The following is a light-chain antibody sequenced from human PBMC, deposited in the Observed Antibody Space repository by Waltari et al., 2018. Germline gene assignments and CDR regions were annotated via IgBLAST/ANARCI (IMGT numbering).Light chain of an antibody. Sequence: YVLTQPPSVSVAPGQTASITCGGNNVGGKSLPWYQQKPGQAPVLVLYDDSVRPSGIPERFSGSKPANTATLTISRVEAGDEADYYCKVWDVSSDHYVFGPGTKVTVL. CDR1: NVGGKS. J-gene: IGLJ1*01. V-gene: IGLV3-21*02. CDR3: KVWDVSSDHYV. CDR2: DDS.